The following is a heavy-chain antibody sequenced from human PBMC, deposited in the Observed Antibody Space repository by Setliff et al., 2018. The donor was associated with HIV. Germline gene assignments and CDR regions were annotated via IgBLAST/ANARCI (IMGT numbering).Heavy chain of an antibody. CDR2: LWFDGSHI. CDR1: GFTLGSYC. CDR3: AREREPLFDY. D-gene: IGHD1-26*01. V-gene: IGHV3-33*01. Sequence: SWVSSGFTLGSYCMHGVREAPGKGLDWVAYLWFDGSHIKYADSVKGRFTISRDNSKDTVFLQMSSLRVEDTGVYDCAREREPLFDYLGPGTQVTVSS. J-gene: IGHJ4*02.